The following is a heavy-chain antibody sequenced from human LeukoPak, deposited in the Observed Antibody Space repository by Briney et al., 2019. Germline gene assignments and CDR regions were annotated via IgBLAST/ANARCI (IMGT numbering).Heavy chain of an antibody. V-gene: IGHV3-23*01. CDR3: AKLLNDYGDYYFDY. D-gene: IGHD4-17*01. Sequence: GGSLRLSCAASGFTFSSYGMHWVRQAPGKGLEWVSAISGSGGSTYYADSVKGRFTISRDNSKNTLYLQMNSLRAEDTAVYYCAKLLNDYGDYYFDYWGQGTLVTVSS. CDR2: ISGSGGST. J-gene: IGHJ4*02. CDR1: GFTFSSYG.